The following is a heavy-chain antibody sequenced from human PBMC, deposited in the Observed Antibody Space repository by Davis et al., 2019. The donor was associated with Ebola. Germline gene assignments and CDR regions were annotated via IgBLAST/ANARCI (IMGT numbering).Heavy chain of an antibody. CDR1: GFTFSTYS. CDR3: ARVRRTATGSVNFDY. J-gene: IGHJ4*02. V-gene: IGHV3-48*02. Sequence: GESLKISCAASGFTFSTYSMNWVRQAPEKGLEWVSFIPSSSSTIYYADSVKGRFTISRDNAKNSLFLQMNSLRDEDTAVYYCARVRRTATGSVNFDYWGQGTLVTVSS. D-gene: IGHD6-13*01. CDR2: IPSSSSTI.